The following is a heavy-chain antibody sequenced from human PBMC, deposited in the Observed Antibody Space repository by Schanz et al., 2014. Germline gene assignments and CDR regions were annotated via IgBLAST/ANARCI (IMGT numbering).Heavy chain of an antibody. D-gene: IGHD3-9*01. J-gene: IGHJ4*02. CDR1: EFTFSSYK. Sequence: VQLVESGGGVVQFGRSLRLSCEASEFTFSSYKMNWVRQAPGKGLEWVSAISGSGGSTYYADSVKGRFTISRDNAKNSLYLQMNSLRAEDTAVYYCAKQIHYDILTVTRNWGQGTLVTVSS. V-gene: IGHV3-23*04. CDR3: AKQIHYDILTVTRN. CDR2: ISGSGGST.